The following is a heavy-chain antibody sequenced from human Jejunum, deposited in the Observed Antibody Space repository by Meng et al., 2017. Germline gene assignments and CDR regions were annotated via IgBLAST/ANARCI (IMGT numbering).Heavy chain of an antibody. J-gene: IGHJ4*02. V-gene: IGHV4-31*03. CDR1: GGSISSVAYC. CDR3: ARSRVTTGLFDS. CDR2: IYYSGST. Sequence: SGPCRRHPSQTLSLSSPASGGSISSVAYCCSWIRHHPGAGLELLGYIYYSGSTNYNPSLKSRLFMSVDTSKTKFSLKLTSMTAADTAVYYCARSRVTTGLFDSWGRGTLVTVSS. D-gene: IGHD4-17*01.